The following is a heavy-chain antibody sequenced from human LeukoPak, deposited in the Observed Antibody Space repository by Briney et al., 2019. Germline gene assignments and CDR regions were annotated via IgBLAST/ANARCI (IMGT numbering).Heavy chain of an antibody. CDR3: ARRGMAVAGTFDY. Sequence: SETLSLTCTVSGGSLSSSSYYWGWIRQPPGKGLEWIGSIYYSGGTYYNPSLKSRVTISVDTSKNQFSLKLSSVTAADTAVYYCARRGMAVAGTFDYWGQGTLVTVSS. D-gene: IGHD6-19*01. J-gene: IGHJ4*02. CDR1: GGSLSSSSYY. V-gene: IGHV4-39*01. CDR2: IYYSGGT.